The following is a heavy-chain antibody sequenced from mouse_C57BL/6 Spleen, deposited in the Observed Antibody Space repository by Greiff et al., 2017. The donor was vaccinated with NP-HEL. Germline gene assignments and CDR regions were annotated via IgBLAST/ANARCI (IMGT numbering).Heavy chain of an antibody. CDR2: INPGSGGT. CDR3: ARRKGTSRDYYAMDY. Sequence: QVQLKQSGAELVRPGTSVKVSCKASGYAFTNYLIEWVKQRPGQGLEWIGVINPGSGGTNYNEKFKGKATLTADKSSSTAYMQLSSLTSEDSAVYFCARRKGTSRDYYAMDYWGQGTSVTVSS. CDR1: GYAFTNYL. J-gene: IGHJ4*01. V-gene: IGHV1-54*01.